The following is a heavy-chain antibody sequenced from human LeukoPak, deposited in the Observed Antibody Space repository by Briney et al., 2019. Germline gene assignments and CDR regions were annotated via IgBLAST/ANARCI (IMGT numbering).Heavy chain of an antibody. D-gene: IGHD6-19*01. CDR2: IRYDGSNK. V-gene: IGHV3-30*02. CDR1: GFTTSSYG. J-gene: IGHJ4*02. Sequence: QPGGSLRLSCAASGFTTSSYGMHWVRQAPGKGLGRVAFIRYDGSNKYYADSEKGRFTISRDNSKNTLYLQMNRPRAEDTAVYYCAKLAVATEPDYWGQGTLVTVSS. CDR3: AKLAVATEPDY.